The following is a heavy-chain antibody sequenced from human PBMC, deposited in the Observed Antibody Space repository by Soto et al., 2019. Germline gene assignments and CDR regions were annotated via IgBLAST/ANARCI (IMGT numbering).Heavy chain of an antibody. CDR1: GASLSGSY. D-gene: IGHD1-26*01. V-gene: IGHV4-34*01. J-gene: IGHJ3*02. Sequence: SETLDRTCAVSGASLSGSYWSWIRQPPGKGLEWIGEINHSGSTNYNPSLKSRVTISVDTSKNQFSLKLSSVTAADTAVYYCARLGIVGARGAFDIWGQGPMVTLSS. CDR3: ARLGIVGARGAFDI. CDR2: INHSGST.